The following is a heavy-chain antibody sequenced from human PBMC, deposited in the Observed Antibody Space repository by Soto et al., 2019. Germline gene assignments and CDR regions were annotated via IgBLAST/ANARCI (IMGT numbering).Heavy chain of an antibody. Sequence: PSETLSLTCTVAGGSISTDYWNWIRQPPGKGPEWIGYIYYSGTPNYNPSLKSRVTISLDTSKNQFSLQLTSVTPDDTAVYYCAREYNTGWSTWGQGTLVTVSS. CDR1: GGSISTDY. D-gene: IGHD6-19*01. CDR2: IYYSGTP. J-gene: IGHJ4*02. V-gene: IGHV4-59*12. CDR3: AREYNTGWST.